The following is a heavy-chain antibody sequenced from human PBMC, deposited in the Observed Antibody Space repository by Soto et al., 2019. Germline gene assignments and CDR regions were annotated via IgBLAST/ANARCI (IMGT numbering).Heavy chain of an antibody. CDR1: GFTFDDYA. CDR2: ISWDGGLI. J-gene: IGHJ1*01. D-gene: IGHD2-2*02. Sequence: ESGGGLVQPGRSLRLSCAASGFTFDDYALHWVSQTPGKGLEWVSGISWDGGLIGYADSVKGRFTISRDNAKTSLYLQMNSLRTEDTALYYCATAQCSRASCYTLDSGGLQHWGKGPLVTVSS. V-gene: IGHV3-9*01. CDR3: ATAQCSRASCYTLDSGGLQH.